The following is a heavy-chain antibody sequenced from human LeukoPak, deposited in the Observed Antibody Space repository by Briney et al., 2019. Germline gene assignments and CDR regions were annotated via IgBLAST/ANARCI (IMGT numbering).Heavy chain of an antibody. V-gene: IGHV4-34*01. Sequence: SETVSLTCAVYGGSFSGYYWSWIRQPPGKGLEWIGEINHSGSTNYNPSLKSRVTISVDTSKNQFSLKLSSVTAADTAVYYCARCFDSSFDYWGQGTLVTVSS. CDR3: ARCFDSSFDY. CDR1: GGSFSGYY. CDR2: INHSGST. J-gene: IGHJ4*02. D-gene: IGHD5-12*01.